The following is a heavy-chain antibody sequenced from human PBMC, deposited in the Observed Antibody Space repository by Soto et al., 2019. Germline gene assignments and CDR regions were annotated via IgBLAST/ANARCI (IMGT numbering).Heavy chain of an antibody. CDR1: GFTFSNAW. D-gene: IGHD6-13*01. Sequence: GGSLRLSCAASGFTFSNAWMNWVRQAPGKGLEWVGRIKSKTDGGTTVYAAPVKGRFTISRDDSKNTLYLQVNSLKTEDTAVYYCTTGPRPRIAAAGTHFDYWGQGTLVTVSS. V-gene: IGHV3-15*07. CDR2: IKSKTDGGTT. CDR3: TTGPRPRIAAAGTHFDY. J-gene: IGHJ4*02.